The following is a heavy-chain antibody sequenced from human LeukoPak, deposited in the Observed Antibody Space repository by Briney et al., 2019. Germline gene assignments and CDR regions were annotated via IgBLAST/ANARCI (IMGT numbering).Heavy chain of an antibody. CDR2: IYHSGST. CDR1: GGSISSYY. Sequence: PSGTLSLTCTVSGGSISSYYWSWIRQPPGKGLEWIGYIYHSGSTYYNPSLKSRVTISVDRSKNQFSLKLSSVTAADTAVYYCARARSGYYYGSGSYFDYWGQGTLVTVSS. V-gene: IGHV4-59*12. CDR3: ARARSGYYYGSGSYFDY. D-gene: IGHD3-10*01. J-gene: IGHJ4*02.